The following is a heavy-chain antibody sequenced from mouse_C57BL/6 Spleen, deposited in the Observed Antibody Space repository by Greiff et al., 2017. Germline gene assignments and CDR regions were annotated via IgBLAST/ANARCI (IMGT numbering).Heavy chain of an antibody. CDR3: ARGGRSSFDFDY. J-gene: IGHJ2*01. Sequence: QVQLQQPGTELVKPGASVKLSCKASGYTFTSYWMHWVKQKPGQGLEWIGNINASNGGTNYNEKFKSKATLTVYKSSSTAYMQLSSLTSEDSAVYYCARGGRSSFDFDYWGQGTTLTVSS. CDR2: INASNGGT. V-gene: IGHV1-53*01. CDR1: GYTFTSYW. D-gene: IGHD1-1*01.